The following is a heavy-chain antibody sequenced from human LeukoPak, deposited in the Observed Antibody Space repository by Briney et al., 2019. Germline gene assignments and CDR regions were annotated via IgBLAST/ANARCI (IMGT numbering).Heavy chain of an antibody. Sequence: PGGSLRLSCAASGSTFSSYSMNWVRQPPGKGLEWVSGISWNSGSIDYADSVKGRFTISRDNAKNSLYLQMNSLRVEDTAFYYCAKDNRRHYTSGPNPDSLHWGQGALVTVSS. J-gene: IGHJ4*02. CDR2: ISWNSGSI. CDR3: AKDNRRHYTSGPNPDSLH. V-gene: IGHV3-9*01. D-gene: IGHD6-19*01. CDR1: GSTFSSYS.